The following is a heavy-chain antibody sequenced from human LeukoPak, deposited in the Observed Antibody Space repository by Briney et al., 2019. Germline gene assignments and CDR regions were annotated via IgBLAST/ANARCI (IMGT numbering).Heavy chain of an antibody. V-gene: IGHV1-2*02. CDR1: GYTFTGYC. CDR2: INPNSGGT. CDR3: ARDQSRDGYNSFDY. D-gene: IGHD5-24*01. J-gene: IGHJ4*02. Sequence: ASVKVSCKASGYTFTGYCVHWVRQAPGQGLEWMGWINPNSGGTNYAQKFQGRVTMTRDTSISTAYMELSRLRSDDTAVYYCARDQSRDGYNSFDYWGQGTLVTVSS.